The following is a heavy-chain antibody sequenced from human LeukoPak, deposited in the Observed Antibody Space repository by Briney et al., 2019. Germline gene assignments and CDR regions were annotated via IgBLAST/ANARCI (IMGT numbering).Heavy chain of an antibody. J-gene: IGHJ3*02. CDR3: ARGIAVAGFYDAFDI. CDR2: INPSGGST. Sequence: EASVKVSCKASGYTFISYYMYWVRQAPGQGLEWMGIINPSGGSTSYAQKFQGRVTMTMDTSTSTVYMELSSLRSEDTAVYYCARGIAVAGFYDAFDIWGQGTMVTVSS. D-gene: IGHD6-19*01. V-gene: IGHV1-46*01. CDR1: GYTFISYY.